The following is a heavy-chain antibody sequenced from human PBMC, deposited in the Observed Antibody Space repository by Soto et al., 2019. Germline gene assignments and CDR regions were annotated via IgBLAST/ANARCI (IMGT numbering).Heavy chain of an antibody. CDR1: GGSISSGGYS. CDR2: IYQSGST. D-gene: IGHD1-1*01. Sequence: QLQLQESGSGLVKPSQTLSLTCAVSGGSISSGGYSWSWIRQPPGKGLEWIGYIYQSGSTYYNPSLEGIVIISVDRAKNQCSLKLSSVSAADTAVYYCARKRGKGEMATTPFDYWGQGTLVTVSS. V-gene: IGHV4-30-2*01. CDR3: ARKRGKGEMATTPFDY. J-gene: IGHJ4*02.